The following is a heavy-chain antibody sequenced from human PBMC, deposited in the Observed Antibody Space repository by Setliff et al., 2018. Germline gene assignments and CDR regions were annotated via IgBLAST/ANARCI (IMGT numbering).Heavy chain of an antibody. CDR2: IYYSGST. CDR3: ARRETYYNFWSGYYAY. J-gene: IGHJ4*02. V-gene: IGHV4-39*07. D-gene: IGHD3-3*01. CDR1: GGSISSSSYY. Sequence: PSETLSLTCTASGGSISSSSYYWGWIRQPPGKGLEWIGSIYYSGSTYYNPSLKSRVTISVDTSKNQLSLKLSSVTAADTAVYYCARRETYYNFWSGYYAYWGQGTLVTVSS.